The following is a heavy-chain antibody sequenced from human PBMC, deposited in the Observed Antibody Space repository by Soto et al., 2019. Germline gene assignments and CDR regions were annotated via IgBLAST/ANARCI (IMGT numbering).Heavy chain of an antibody. CDR3: CGDGVGHGCWCFFWGRGALDY. V-gene: IGHV3-33*01. CDR1: GFTFSSYG. D-gene: IGHD3-16*01. J-gene: IGHJ4*02. CDR2: IWYDGSNK. Sequence: QVQLVESGGGVVQPGRSLRLSCAASGFTFSSYGMHWVRQAPGKGLEWVAVIWYDGSNKYYADSVKGRFTISRDNSKKQVYLEKNSLRAGDQGVYFCCGDGVGHGCWCFFWGRGALDYWGQGTLVTVSS.